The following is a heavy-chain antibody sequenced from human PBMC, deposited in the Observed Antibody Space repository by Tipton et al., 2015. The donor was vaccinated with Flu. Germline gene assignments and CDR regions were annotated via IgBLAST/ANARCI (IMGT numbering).Heavy chain of an antibody. V-gene: IGHV4-38-2*02. Sequence: TLSLTCTVSGYSMSSGYFWGWVRQPPGKGLEWIGSIYHTGTTYHNPPFKSRAIISVDTSKNHVSLQLNSVTPENTSVYYCARGRDNAFDVWCQGTKVTVSS. D-gene: IGHD1-14*01. CDR1: GYSMSSGYF. CDR2: IYHTGTT. CDR3: ARGRDNAFDV. J-gene: IGHJ3*01.